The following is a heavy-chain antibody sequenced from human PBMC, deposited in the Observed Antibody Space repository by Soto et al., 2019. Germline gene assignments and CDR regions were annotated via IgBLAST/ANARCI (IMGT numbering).Heavy chain of an antibody. CDR1: GVSITSGGYY. CDR3: ARGTAGVAQTALDY. D-gene: IGHD1-1*01. V-gene: IGHV4-31*03. J-gene: IGHJ4*02. CDR2: IFHSGTP. Sequence: PSETLSLTCTVSGVSITSGGYYWSGIRQYPGKGLEWVAYIFHSGTPYYNPSLKSRVTISLDTPKNQFSLELTSVTAADTAVYFCARGTAGVAQTALDYWGQGTLVTVSS.